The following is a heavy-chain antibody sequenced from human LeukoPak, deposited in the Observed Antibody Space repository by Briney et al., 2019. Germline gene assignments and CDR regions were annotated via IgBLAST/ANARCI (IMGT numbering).Heavy chain of an antibody. CDR1: GFTFSSYS. CDR2: IRSSSSYI. D-gene: IGHD6-19*01. V-gene: IGHV3-21*01. J-gene: IGHJ4*02. CDR3: ARPGIAVAGEFFDY. Sequence: GGSLRLSCAASGFTFSSYSMNWVRQAPGKGLEGVSFIRSSSSYIYYADSVKGRFTISRDNAKNSLYLQMNSLRAEDTAVYYCARPGIAVAGEFFDYLGQGTLVTVSS.